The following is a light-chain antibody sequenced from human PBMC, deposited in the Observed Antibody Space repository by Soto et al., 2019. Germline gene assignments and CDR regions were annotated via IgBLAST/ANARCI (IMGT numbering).Light chain of an antibody. J-gene: IGKJ2*01. CDR2: DAS. V-gene: IGKV1-5*01. CDR3: QQYNSYLYT. Sequence: DIQITQSPSTLSASVGDRVTITCRASQSISSWLAWYQQKPGKAPKLLIYDASSSESGVPSRFSGSVSGTESTLTISSLQPDDFATYYCQQYNSYLYTFGQGTKLEIK. CDR1: QSISSW.